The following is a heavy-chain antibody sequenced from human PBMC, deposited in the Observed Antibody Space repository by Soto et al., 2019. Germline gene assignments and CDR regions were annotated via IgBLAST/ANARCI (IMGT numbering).Heavy chain of an antibody. Sequence: GGSLRLSCAASEFTFSSYSMNWVRQAPGKGLEWVSSISSSDTYIYYADSVKGRFTISRDNSKDTLYLQMNNLRAEDTAVYYCARTGLQIIQATSYYYGLDVWGQGTTVTVSS. CDR1: EFTFSSYS. J-gene: IGHJ6*02. D-gene: IGHD3-3*01. V-gene: IGHV3-21*01. CDR3: ARTGLQIIQATSYYYGLDV. CDR2: ISSSDTYI.